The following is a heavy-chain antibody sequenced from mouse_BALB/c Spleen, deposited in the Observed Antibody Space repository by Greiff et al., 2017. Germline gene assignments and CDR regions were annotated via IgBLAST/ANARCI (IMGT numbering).Heavy chain of an antibody. CDR2: IRLKSNNYAT. CDR1: GFTFSNYW. V-gene: IGHV6-6*02. CDR3: TRPGADGVLSYYAMDY. J-gene: IGHJ4*01. D-gene: IGHD3-1*01. Sequence: EVHLVESGGGLVQPGGSMKLSCVASGFTFSNYWMNWVRQSPEKGLEWVAEIRLKSNNYATHYAESVKGRFTISRDDSKSSVYLQMNNLRAEDTGIYYCTRPGADGVLSYYAMDYWGQGTSVTVSS.